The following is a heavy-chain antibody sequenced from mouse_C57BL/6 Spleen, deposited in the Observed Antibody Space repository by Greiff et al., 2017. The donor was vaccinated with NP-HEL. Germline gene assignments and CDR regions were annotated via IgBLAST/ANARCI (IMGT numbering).Heavy chain of an antibody. Sequence: EVQLQQSGPVLVKPGASVKMSCKASGYTFTDYYMNWVKQSHGKSLEWIGVIYPYNGGTSYNQKFKGKATLTVDKSSSSAYMELNSLTSEDSAVYYCAREGLGNWYFDVWGTGTTVTVSS. CDR3: AREGLGNWYFDV. D-gene: IGHD4-1*01. CDR2: IYPYNGGT. V-gene: IGHV1-19*01. J-gene: IGHJ1*03. CDR1: GYTFTDYY.